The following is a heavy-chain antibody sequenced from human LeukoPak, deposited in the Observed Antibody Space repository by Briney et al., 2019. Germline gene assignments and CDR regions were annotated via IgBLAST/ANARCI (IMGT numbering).Heavy chain of an antibody. D-gene: IGHD3-3*01. V-gene: IGHV3-23*01. Sequence: GGSLRLSCAASGFTFSGYAMNWVRQAPGKGLEWVSAITGSGGSTYYADSVKGRFTISRDNSKNTLYLQMNSLRAEDTAVYYCAKSPQITYYDFWSGYHGGDAFDIWGQGTMVTVSS. CDR3: AKSPQITYYDFWSGYHGGDAFDI. CDR1: GFTFSGYA. CDR2: ITGSGGST. J-gene: IGHJ3*02.